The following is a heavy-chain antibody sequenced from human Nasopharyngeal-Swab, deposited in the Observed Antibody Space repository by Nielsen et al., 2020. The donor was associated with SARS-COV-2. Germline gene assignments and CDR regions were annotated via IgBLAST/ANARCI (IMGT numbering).Heavy chain of an antibody. CDR2: IKQDGSEK. Sequence: LSLTCAASGFTSSDYYMSWVRQAPGKGLEWVANIKQDGSEKYYVDSVKGRFTISRDNAKNSLYLQMNSLRAEDTAVYYCARAMTSDFWGQGTLVTVSS. D-gene: IGHD3-3*01. J-gene: IGHJ4*02. V-gene: IGHV3-7*03. CDR1: GFTSSDYY. CDR3: ARAMTSDF.